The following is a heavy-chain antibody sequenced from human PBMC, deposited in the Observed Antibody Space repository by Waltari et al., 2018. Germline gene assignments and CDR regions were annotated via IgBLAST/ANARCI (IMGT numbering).Heavy chain of an antibody. D-gene: IGHD6-19*01. CDR3: ATSEGYSSGWEGAFDI. J-gene: IGHJ3*02. CDR2: IYTSGST. CDR1: GGSISSGSCY. Sequence: QVQLQESGPGLVKPSQTLSLTCTVSGGSISSGSCYWSWIRQPAGKGLEWIGYIYTSGSTNYNPSLKSRVTISVDTSKNQFSLKLSSVTAADTAVYYCATSEGYSSGWEGAFDIWGQGTMVTVSS. V-gene: IGHV4-61*09.